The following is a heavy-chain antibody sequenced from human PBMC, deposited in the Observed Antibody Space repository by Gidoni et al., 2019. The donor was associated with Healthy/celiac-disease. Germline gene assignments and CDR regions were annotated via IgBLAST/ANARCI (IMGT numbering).Heavy chain of an antibody. CDR2: ISSSSSTI. V-gene: IGHV3-48*04. CDR3: ARDQNSGSYLYGMDV. D-gene: IGHD1-26*01. Sequence: EVQLVESGGGLVQPGGSLRLSCAASGFTFSSYSMNWVRQAPGKGLEWVSYISSSSSTIYYADAVKGRFTISRDNAKNSLYLQMNSLRAEDTAVYYCARDQNSGSYLYGMDVWGQGTTVTVSS. CDR1: GFTFSSYS. J-gene: IGHJ6*02.